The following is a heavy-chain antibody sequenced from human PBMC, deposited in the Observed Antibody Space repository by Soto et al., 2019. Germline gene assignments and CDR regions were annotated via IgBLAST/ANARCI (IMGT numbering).Heavy chain of an antibody. J-gene: IGHJ5*02. CDR3: ASRLEDSTYYDFWSGYSNWFDP. CDR1: GDRGSSNSSA. V-gene: IGHV6-1*01. Sequence: PSQTLSLTCAISGDRGSSNSSAWNWSRQSPSRGLEWLGRKYYRSKWYNDSAVSVKSRLTINPDTSKNQFSLQLNSVTPEDTAVCDCASRLEDSTYYDFWSGYSNWFDPWGQGTLVTVSS. CDR2: KYYRSKWYN. D-gene: IGHD3-3*01.